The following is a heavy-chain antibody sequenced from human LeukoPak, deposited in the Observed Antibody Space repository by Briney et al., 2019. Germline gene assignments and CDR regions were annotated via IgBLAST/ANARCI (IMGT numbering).Heavy chain of an antibody. CDR2: IKQDGSEK. Sequence: RGSLRLSCAASGFTFSSYWMSWVRQAPGKGLEWVASIKQDGSEKYYVDSVKGRFTISRDNAKNSLYLQMNSLGAEDTAVYYCARDEFWFLYYFDYWGQGTLVTVSS. CDR1: GFTFSSYW. J-gene: IGHJ4*02. CDR3: ARDEFWFLYYFDY. V-gene: IGHV3-7*03. D-gene: IGHD3-10*01.